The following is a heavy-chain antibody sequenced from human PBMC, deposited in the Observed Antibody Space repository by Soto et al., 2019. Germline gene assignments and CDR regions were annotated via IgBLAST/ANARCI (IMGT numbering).Heavy chain of an antibody. Sequence: EVQLVESGGGLVQPGGSLRLSCAASGFTVSSNYMSWVRQAPGKGLEWVSVIYSGGSTHYADSVKGRFTISRHNSKNTLYLQMNSLRAEDTAVYYCARVITMVRGRNYYYMDVWGKGTTVTVSS. V-gene: IGHV3-53*04. J-gene: IGHJ6*03. CDR3: ARVITMVRGRNYYYMDV. D-gene: IGHD3-10*01. CDR2: IYSGGST. CDR1: GFTVSSNY.